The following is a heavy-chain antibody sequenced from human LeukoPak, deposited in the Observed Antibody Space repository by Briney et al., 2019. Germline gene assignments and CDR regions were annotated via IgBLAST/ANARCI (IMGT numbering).Heavy chain of an antibody. CDR1: GFTFSSYS. D-gene: IGHD3-22*01. V-gene: IGHV3-48*01. J-gene: IGHJ4*02. CDR3: AKDQNTVVVITTTDY. Sequence: GGSLRLSCAASGFTFSSYSMNWVRQAPGKGLEWVSYISSSSSTIYYADSVKGRFTISRDNAKNSLYLQMNSLRAEDTAVYYCAKDQNTVVVITTTDYWGQGTLVTVSS. CDR2: ISSSSSTI.